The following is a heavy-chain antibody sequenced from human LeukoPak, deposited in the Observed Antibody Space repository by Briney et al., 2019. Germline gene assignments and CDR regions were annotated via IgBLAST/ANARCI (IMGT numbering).Heavy chain of an antibody. CDR1: GFTFSSYA. CDR3: AKYRSPVYYYDSSGLDY. D-gene: IGHD3-22*01. CDR2: ISGSGGST. V-gene: IGHV3-23*01. Sequence: PGGSLRLSCAASGFTFSSYAMSWVRQAPGKGLEWVSAISGSGGSTYYADSVKGRFTISRDNSKNTLYLQMNSLRAEDTAVYYCAKYRSPVYYYDSSGLDYWGQGTLVTASS. J-gene: IGHJ4*02.